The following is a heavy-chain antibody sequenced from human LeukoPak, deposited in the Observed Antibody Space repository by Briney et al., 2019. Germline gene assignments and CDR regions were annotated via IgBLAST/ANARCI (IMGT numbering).Heavy chain of an antibody. CDR1: GFTFDDYA. V-gene: IGHV3-9*01. J-gene: IGHJ4*02. D-gene: IGHD3-22*01. CDR3: AKVGDYYDSSSPSDY. CDR2: ISWNSGSI. Sequence: GGSLRLSCAASGFTFDDYAMPWVRQAPGKGLEWVSGISWNSGSIGYADSVKGRFTISRDNAKNSLYLQMNSLRAEDTALYYCAKVGDYYDSSSPSDYWGQGTLVTVSS.